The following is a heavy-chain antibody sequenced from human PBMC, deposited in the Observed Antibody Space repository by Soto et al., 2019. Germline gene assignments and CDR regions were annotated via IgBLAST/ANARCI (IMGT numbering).Heavy chain of an antibody. CDR2: IHYSGST. D-gene: IGHD6-19*01. J-gene: IGHJ4*02. CDR1: GGSISGYY. Sequence: SETLSLTCTVSGGSISGYYWSWIRQPLGKGLEWIGYIHYSGSTTYNPSLKSRVTLSVDTSKNQFSLKLSSVTGADTAMYYCARDHPDSSGFDFWGQGTLITVSS. CDR3: ARDHPDSSGFDF. V-gene: IGHV4-59*01.